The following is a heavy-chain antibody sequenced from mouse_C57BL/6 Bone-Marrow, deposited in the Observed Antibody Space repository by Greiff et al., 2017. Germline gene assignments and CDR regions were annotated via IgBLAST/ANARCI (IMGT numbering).Heavy chain of an antibody. CDR1: GYTFTSYG. CDR3: ARSYYYGSRAWFAY. Sequence: QVQLQQSGAELARPGASVKLSCKASGYTFTSYGISWVKQSTGQGLEWIGEIYPRSGNTYYNEKFKGKATLTADKSSSTAYMELRSLTSEDSAVYFCARSYYYGSRAWFAYWGQGTLVTVSA. V-gene: IGHV1-81*01. D-gene: IGHD1-1*01. CDR2: IYPRSGNT. J-gene: IGHJ3*01.